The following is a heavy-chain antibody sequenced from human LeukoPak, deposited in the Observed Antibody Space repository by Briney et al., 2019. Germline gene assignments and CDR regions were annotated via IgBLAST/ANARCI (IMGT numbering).Heavy chain of an antibody. Sequence: PGGSLRLSCAASTFTFSNYAMSWVRQAPGKGLEWVSGISGRGDRTYYADSVKGRFTISRDNSKNTLYLQMNSLRAEDTAVYYCAKVAVAGTFNNWFDPWGQGTLVTVSS. V-gene: IGHV3-23*01. CDR3: AKVAVAGTFNNWFDP. CDR1: TFTFSNYA. D-gene: IGHD6-19*01. CDR2: ISGRGDRT. J-gene: IGHJ5*02.